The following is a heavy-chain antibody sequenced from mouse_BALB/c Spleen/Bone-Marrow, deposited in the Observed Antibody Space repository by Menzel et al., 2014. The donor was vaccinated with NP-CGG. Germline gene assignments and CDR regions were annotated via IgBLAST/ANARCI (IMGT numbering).Heavy chain of an antibody. V-gene: IGHV1-9*01. D-gene: IGHD2-1*01. Sequence: VQLQQSGAELMKPGASVKISRKATGYTFSSYWIEWVKQRPGHGLEWIGEILPGSGSTNYNEKFKGKATFTADTSSNTAYMQLSSLTSEDSAVYYCARNGNYPAWFAYWGQGTLVTVSA. CDR3: ARNGNYPAWFAY. CDR1: GYTFSSYW. CDR2: ILPGSGST. J-gene: IGHJ3*01.